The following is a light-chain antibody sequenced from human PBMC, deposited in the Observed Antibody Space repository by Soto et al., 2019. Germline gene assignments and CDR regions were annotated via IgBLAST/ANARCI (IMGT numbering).Light chain of an antibody. V-gene: IGKV1-5*01. CDR3: QQYNSYSPT. CDR1: QSISSW. J-gene: IGKJ1*01. Sequence: DIQMTQSPSTLSASVGDRVTITCRASQSISSWLAWYQQKPGKAPKILIYDASSLESGVPSRFSGSGSGTEFTRTISSLQPDDFATYYFQQYNSYSPTFGQGTKVEIK. CDR2: DAS.